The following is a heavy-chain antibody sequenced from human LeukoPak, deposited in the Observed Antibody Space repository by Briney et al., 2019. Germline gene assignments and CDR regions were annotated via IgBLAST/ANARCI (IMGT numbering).Heavy chain of an antibody. CDR2: IYSGGST. Sequence: GGSLRLSCTASGFTVSSNYMSWVRQAPGKGLEWVSVIYSGGSTYYADSVKGRFTISRDNSKNTLYLQMNSLRAEDTAVYYCAREISRTGAFDIWGQGTMVTVSS. J-gene: IGHJ3*02. CDR3: AREISRTGAFDI. V-gene: IGHV3-53*05. D-gene: IGHD3-3*02. CDR1: GFTVSSNY.